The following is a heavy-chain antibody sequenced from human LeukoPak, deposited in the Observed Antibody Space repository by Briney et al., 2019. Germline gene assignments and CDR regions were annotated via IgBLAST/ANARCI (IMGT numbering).Heavy chain of an antibody. V-gene: IGHV3-7*01. J-gene: IGHJ4*02. CDR1: GFSFSKYC. CDR2: IKFDGSEK. Sequence: PGGSLRLSCAASGFSFSKYCMTWDRQVPGKGLEWVASIKFDGSEKYFVDSVKGRFTISRDNAENSLFLQMNSLRAEDTAVYYCARVYYQDSGSSYRHLDSWGQGTLVTVSS. D-gene: IGHD3-22*01. CDR3: ARVYYQDSGSSYRHLDS.